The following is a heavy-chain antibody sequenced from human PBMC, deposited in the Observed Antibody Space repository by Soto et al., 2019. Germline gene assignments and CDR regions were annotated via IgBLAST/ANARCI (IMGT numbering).Heavy chain of an antibody. Sequence: GGSLRLSCAASGFTFSSYAMSWVRQAPGKGLEWVSAISGSGGSTYYADSVKGRFTISRDNSKNTLYLQMNSLRAEDTAVYYCAKGPVDCSGGSCYPPPFDYWGQGTLVTVSS. CDR1: GFTFSSYA. CDR2: ISGSGGST. CDR3: AKGPVDCSGGSCYPPPFDY. J-gene: IGHJ4*02. V-gene: IGHV3-23*01. D-gene: IGHD2-15*01.